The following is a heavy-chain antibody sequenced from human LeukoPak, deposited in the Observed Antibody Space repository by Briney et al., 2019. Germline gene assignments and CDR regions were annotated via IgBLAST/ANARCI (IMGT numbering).Heavy chain of an antibody. CDR3: ARVTGTWWADY. CDR1: GFTVSNYG. CDR2: ISSSGTTI. D-gene: IGHD2-8*02. J-gene: IGHJ4*02. Sequence: GGSLRLSCAASGFTVSNYGMNWVRQAPGEGLEWVSYISSSGTTIYYADSVKGRFTISRDNAKNSLHLQMNSLRDQDTAVYYCARVTGTWWADYWGQGTLVTVSS. V-gene: IGHV3-48*02.